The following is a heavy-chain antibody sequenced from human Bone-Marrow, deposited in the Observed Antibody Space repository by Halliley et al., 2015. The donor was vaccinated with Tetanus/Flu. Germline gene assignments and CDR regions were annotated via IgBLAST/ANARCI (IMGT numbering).Heavy chain of an antibody. V-gene: IGHV4-4*02. Sequence: GDIYHGGRTNYTPSLKSRVPISLDKPKNQFSLKLISVTAADTAVYYCASARETIGWWDGFDVWGQGTTVTVSS. J-gene: IGHJ6*02. D-gene: IGHD6-19*01. CDR2: IYHGGRT. CDR3: ASARETIGWWDGFDV.